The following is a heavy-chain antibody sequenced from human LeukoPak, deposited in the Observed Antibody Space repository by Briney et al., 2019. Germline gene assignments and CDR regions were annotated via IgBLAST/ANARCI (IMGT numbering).Heavy chain of an antibody. J-gene: IGHJ4*02. V-gene: IGHV1-24*01. CDR1: GYTLTELS. D-gene: IGHD3-9*01. CDR2: FDPEDGET. CDR3: ATSVTGYYPVDY. Sequence: ASVTVSCKVSGYTLTELSMHWVRQAPGKGLEWMGGFDPEDGETIYAQKFQGRVTMTEDTSTDTAYMELSSLRSEDTAVYYCATSVTGYYPVDYWGQGTLVTVSS.